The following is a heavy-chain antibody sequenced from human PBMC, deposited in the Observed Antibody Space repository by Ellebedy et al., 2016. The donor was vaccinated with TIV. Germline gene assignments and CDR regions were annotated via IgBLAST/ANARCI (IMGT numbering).Heavy chain of an antibody. CDR1: GYTFTGYY. Sequence: AASVKVSCKASGYTFTGYYMHWVRQAPGQGLEWMGWINPNSGGTNYAQKFQGRVTMTRDTSISTAYMELSRLRSDDTAVYYCASGLVFLIPAAQRNDYWGQGTLVTVSS. V-gene: IGHV1-2*02. CDR3: ASGLVFLIPAAQRNDY. CDR2: INPNSGGT. J-gene: IGHJ4*02. D-gene: IGHD2-2*01.